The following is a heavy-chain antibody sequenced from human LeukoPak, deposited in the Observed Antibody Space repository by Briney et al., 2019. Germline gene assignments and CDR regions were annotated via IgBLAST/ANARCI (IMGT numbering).Heavy chain of an antibody. CDR1: GGSFSGYY. D-gene: IGHD1-26*01. J-gene: IGHJ6*03. V-gene: IGHV4-34*01. CDR3: ARHGTRYYYYYMDV. CDR2: IHHSGST. Sequence: SETLSLTCAVYGGSFSGYYWTWIRQPPGKGLEWIGEIHHSGSTNYNPSLKSRVTISVDTSKNQFSLKLSYVTAADTAVYYCARHGTRYYYYYMDVWGKGTTVTISS.